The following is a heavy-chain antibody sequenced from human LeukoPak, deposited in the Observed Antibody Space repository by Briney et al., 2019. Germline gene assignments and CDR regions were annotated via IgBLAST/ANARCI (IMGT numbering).Heavy chain of an antibody. CDR1: GFTFDDYA. J-gene: IGHJ3*02. Sequence: GGSLRLSCAASGFTFDDYAMHWVRQAPGKGLEWVSGISWNSGSIGYADSVKGRFTISRDSAKNSLYLQMNSLRAEDTAVYYCARGGRGLLADAFDIWGQGTMVTVSS. D-gene: IGHD1-14*01. CDR2: ISWNSGSI. V-gene: IGHV3-9*01. CDR3: ARGGRGLLADAFDI.